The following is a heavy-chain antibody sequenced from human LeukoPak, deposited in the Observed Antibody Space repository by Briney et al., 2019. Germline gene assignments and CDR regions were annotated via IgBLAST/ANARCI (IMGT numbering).Heavy chain of an antibody. CDR1: GISISSFC. V-gene: IGHV4-4*07. D-gene: IGHD2-2*01. CDR3: ARGEAVPAAMGDLFDY. CDR2: VCNHGNT. J-gene: IGHJ4*02. Sequence: SQTLSLTCTVSGISISSFCWSWIRQPATKGLEWISRVCNHGNTNYNPSLPSRVLMSIDTSKNQLSLDLSSVTAADTAVYHCARGEAVPAAMGDLFDYWGQGTLVTVSS.